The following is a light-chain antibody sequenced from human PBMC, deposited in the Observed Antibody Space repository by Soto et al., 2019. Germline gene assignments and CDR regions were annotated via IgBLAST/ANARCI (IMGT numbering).Light chain of an antibody. Sequence: DVVLTQSPLFLSATLGQPASISCRSSEGLVYGDGNTYLSWFQRRPGHAPRRLIYAVSDRDSGVPDRFSGSGSGTDFTLRISRVEAEDVGVYFCMQGTHWPFTFGQGTKLEIK. CDR3: MQGTHWPFT. CDR1: EGLVYGDGNTY. V-gene: IGKV2-30*01. CDR2: AVS. J-gene: IGKJ2*01.